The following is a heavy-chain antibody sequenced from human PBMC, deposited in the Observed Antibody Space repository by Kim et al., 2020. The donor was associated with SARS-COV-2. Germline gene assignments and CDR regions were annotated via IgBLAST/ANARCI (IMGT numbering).Heavy chain of an antibody. CDR1: GFTFSRYW. Sequence: GGSLRLSCAASGFTFSRYWMHWVRQAPGKGLVWVSRISTDVTNTRYADSVNGRFTISRDNAKNTLFLQMNSLRVEYTAVYFCVRAQIGPFSLAADSWGRGTLVT. J-gene: IGHJ4*02. V-gene: IGHV3-74*01. D-gene: IGHD3-16*01. CDR3: VRAQIGPFSLAADS. CDR2: ISTDVTNT.